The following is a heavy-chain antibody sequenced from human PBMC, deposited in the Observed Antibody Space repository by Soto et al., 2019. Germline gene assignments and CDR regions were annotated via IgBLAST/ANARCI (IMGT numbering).Heavy chain of an antibody. Sequence: SETLSLTCTVSGGSISSYYWSWIRQPPGKGLEWIGYIYYSGSTNYNPSLKSRVTISVDTSKNQLSLKLSSVTAADTAVYYCASAGKCSGGSCYALVWFDPWGQGTLVTVSS. J-gene: IGHJ5*02. V-gene: IGHV4-59*08. CDR2: IYYSGST. CDR1: GGSISSYY. D-gene: IGHD2-15*01. CDR3: ASAGKCSGGSCYALVWFDP.